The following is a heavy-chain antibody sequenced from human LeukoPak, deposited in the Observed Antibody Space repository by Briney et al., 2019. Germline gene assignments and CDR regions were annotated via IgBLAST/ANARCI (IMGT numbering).Heavy chain of an antibody. D-gene: IGHD2-15*01. Sequence: GGSLRLSCAASGFTVSSNYMSWVRQAPGKGLEWVSVLYSGGNTYYADSVKGRFTISRDNSKNTLYLQMNSLRAEDTAAYYCAKDAQVAHLGYWGQGTLVTVSS. CDR3: AKDAQVAHLGY. CDR1: GFTVSSNY. CDR2: LYSGGNT. J-gene: IGHJ4*02. V-gene: IGHV3-53*01.